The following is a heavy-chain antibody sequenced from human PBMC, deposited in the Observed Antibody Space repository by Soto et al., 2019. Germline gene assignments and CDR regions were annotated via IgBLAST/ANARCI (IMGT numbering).Heavy chain of an antibody. CDR3: ARDPSRHYGFDY. V-gene: IGHV1-2*04. D-gene: IGHD4-17*01. CDR2: INPNSGGT. Sequence: ASVKVSCKASGGTFSSSSISWVRQAPGQGLEWMGWINPNSGGTNYAQKFQGWVTMTRDTSISTAYMELSRLRSDDTAVYYCARDPSRHYGFDYWGQGTLVTVSS. CDR1: GGTFSSSS. J-gene: IGHJ4*02.